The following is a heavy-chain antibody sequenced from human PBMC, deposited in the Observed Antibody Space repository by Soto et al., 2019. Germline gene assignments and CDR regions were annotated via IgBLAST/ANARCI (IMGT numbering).Heavy chain of an antibody. V-gene: IGHV4-30-4*01. CDR1: GGSISSGDYY. Sequence: QVQLQESGPGLVKPSQTLSLTCTVSGGSISSGDYYWSWIRQPPGKGLEWIGYIAYSGSTYYNPSLKSRVSISVDTSNNQFSLKLSSVTAADTAVYYCARAHRDLQQLVQYYYGMNVWGQGTTVTVSS. CDR3: ARAHRDLQQLVQYYYGMNV. J-gene: IGHJ6*02. D-gene: IGHD6-13*01. CDR2: IAYSGST.